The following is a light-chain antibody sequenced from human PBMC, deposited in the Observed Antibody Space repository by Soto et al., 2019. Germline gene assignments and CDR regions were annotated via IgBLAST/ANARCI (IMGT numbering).Light chain of an antibody. Sequence: QSVLTQPASVSGSPGQSLTISCTGTSSDIGGYNYVSWYQQNPGKAPKLMIYDVSSRPSGVSNRFSGSKSGNTASLTISGLQAEDEADYYCSSYTQSNTGVVFGGGTKLTVL. CDR1: SSDIGGYNY. V-gene: IGLV2-14*03. CDR2: DVS. CDR3: SSYTQSNTGVV. J-gene: IGLJ2*01.